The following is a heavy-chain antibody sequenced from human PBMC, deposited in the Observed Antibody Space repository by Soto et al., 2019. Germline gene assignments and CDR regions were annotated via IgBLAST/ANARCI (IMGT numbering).Heavy chain of an antibody. V-gene: IGHV3-30*18. J-gene: IGHJ6*02. D-gene: IGHD5-12*01. CDR1: GFTFSSYG. CDR3: AKEVVATILYYYYYGMDV. Sequence: QVQLVESGGGVVQPGRSLRLSCAASGFTFSSYGMHWVRQAPGKGLEWVAVISYDGSSKYYADSVKGRFTISRDNSKNTLYLKMNSLRAEDTAVYYCAKEVVATILYYYYYGMDVWGQGTTVTVSS. CDR2: ISYDGSSK.